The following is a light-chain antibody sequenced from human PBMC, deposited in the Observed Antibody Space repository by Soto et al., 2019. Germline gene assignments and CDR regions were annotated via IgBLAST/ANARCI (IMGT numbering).Light chain of an antibody. CDR1: QSVSNNY. CDR3: QQRSNWPLT. J-gene: IGKJ4*01. CDR2: GAS. Sequence: EIVLTQSPGTLSLSPLGIATVSFMASQSVSNNYLAWYQQKPGQAPRLLIYGASSRATGVPDRFSGGGSGTDFTLTISSLEPEDFAVYYCQQRSNWPLTFGGGTKVDIK. V-gene: IGKV3D-20*02.